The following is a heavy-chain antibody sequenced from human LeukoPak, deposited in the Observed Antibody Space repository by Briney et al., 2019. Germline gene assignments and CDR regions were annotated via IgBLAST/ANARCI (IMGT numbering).Heavy chain of an antibody. CDR2: ISSSSSYI. CDR3: ARDSYLIDYYDSSGYYPLFGY. D-gene: IGHD3-22*01. Sequence: GGSLRLSCAASGFTFSSYSMNWVRQAPGKGLEWVSSISSSSSYIYCADSVKGRLTISRDNAKNSLYLQMNSLRAEDTAVYYCARDSYLIDYYDSSGYYPLFGYWGQGTLVTVSS. CDR1: GFTFSSYS. J-gene: IGHJ4*02. V-gene: IGHV3-21*01.